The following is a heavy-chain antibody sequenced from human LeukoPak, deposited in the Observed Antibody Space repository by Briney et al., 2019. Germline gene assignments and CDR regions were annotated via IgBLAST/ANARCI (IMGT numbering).Heavy chain of an antibody. J-gene: IGHJ3*02. V-gene: IGHV3-7*01. Sequence: GGSLRLSCAASGFTFTSYWMTWVRQAPGKGLEWLTNINEDGSVKHYVDSVRGRFTISRDNAKNSLYLQMNSLRAEDTAVYYCARDHHRRLYDSQARDTFDIWGQGTMVTVSS. CDR1: GFTFTSYW. D-gene: IGHD3-22*01. CDR3: ARDHHRRLYDSQARDTFDI. CDR2: INEDGSVK.